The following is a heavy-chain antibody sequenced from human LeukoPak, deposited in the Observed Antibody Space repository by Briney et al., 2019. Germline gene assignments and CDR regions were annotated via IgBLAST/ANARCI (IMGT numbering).Heavy chain of an antibody. CDR2: ISAYNGNT. V-gene: IGHV1-18*01. CDR1: GYTFTSYG. CDR3: ARYRHSRYGSGSYYRNWFDS. Sequence: GASVKVSCKAPGYTFTSYGISWVRQAPGQGLEWMGWISAYNGNTNYAQKLQGRVTMPTHTPTNTAYIDVKSLRSDQTPVYYCARYRHSRYGSGSYYRNWFDSWGQGTLVTVSS. J-gene: IGHJ5*01. D-gene: IGHD3-10*01.